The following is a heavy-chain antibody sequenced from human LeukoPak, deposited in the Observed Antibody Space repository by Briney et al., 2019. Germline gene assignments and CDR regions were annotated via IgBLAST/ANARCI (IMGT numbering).Heavy chain of an antibody. CDR1: GYTFTGYY. Sequence: ASVKVSCKASGYTFTGYYMHWVRQAPGQGLEWMGWINPNSGGTNYAQKFQGRVTMTRDTSISTAYMELSRLRSDDTAMYYCARDGLPYCGGDCYRTGGAFDIWGQGTMVTVSS. CDR3: ARDGLPYCGGDCYRTGGAFDI. J-gene: IGHJ3*02. D-gene: IGHD2-21*01. CDR2: INPNSGGT. V-gene: IGHV1-2*02.